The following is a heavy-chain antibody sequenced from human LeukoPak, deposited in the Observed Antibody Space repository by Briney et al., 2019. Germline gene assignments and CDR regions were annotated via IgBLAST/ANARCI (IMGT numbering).Heavy chain of an antibody. CDR3: TRVGYIDEGIDY. CDR2: ISGTGGNT. V-gene: IGHV3-23*01. J-gene: IGHJ4*02. Sequence: GGSLRLSCAASGFAFSSYGMSWVRQAPGKGLEWVSDISGTGGNTYYAESVKGRFTISRDNSKNTLYLQMNSLRAEDTAIYYCTRVGYIDEGIDYWGQGTLVTVSS. CDR1: GFAFSSYG. D-gene: IGHD5-24*01.